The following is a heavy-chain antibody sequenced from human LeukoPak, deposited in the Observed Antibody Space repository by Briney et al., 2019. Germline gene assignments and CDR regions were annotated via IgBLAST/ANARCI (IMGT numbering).Heavy chain of an antibody. D-gene: IGHD3-22*01. CDR1: GYTFTGYY. V-gene: IGHV1-2*02. Sequence: ASVKVSCKASGYTFTGYYMHWVRQAPGQGLEWMGWINPNSGGTNYAQKFQGRVTMTRDTSISTAYMELSRLRSDDTAVYYCARGRDYYDSSGYYGFDPWGQGTLVTVSS. CDR3: ARGRDYYDSSGYYGFDP. CDR2: INPNSGGT. J-gene: IGHJ5*02.